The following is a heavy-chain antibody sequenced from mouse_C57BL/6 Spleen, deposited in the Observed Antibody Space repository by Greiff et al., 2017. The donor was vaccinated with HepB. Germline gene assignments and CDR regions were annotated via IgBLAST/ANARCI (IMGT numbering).Heavy chain of an antibody. CDR3: TRGRLYDGYYWELAY. CDR1: GYAFSSSG. CDR2: INPGDGEI. D-gene: IGHD2-3*01. V-gene: IGHV1-82*01. J-gene: IGHJ3*01. Sequence: QVQLQQSGPELVKPGASLKLSCTASGYAFSSSGMTWVNQTPGKGLEWVARINPGDGEINYTGKFKGKVTLTADKSSNTAYLQLSSLTSEDSAVYFCTRGRLYDGYYWELAYWGQGTLVTVSS.